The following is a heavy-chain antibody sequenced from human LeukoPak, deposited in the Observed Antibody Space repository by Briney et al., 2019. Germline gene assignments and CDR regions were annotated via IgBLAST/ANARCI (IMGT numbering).Heavy chain of an antibody. V-gene: IGHV4-4*07. Sequence: SETLSLTCTVSGDSISNYYWSWIRQPAGKGLEWIGRIYTSGSTNYNPSLKSRVTMSVDTSKNQFSLKLNSVTAADTAIYYCARESNSGWYTGGVDHWGPGTLVTVSS. D-gene: IGHD6-19*01. CDR3: ARESNSGWYTGGVDH. CDR2: IYTSGST. J-gene: IGHJ4*02. CDR1: GDSISNYY.